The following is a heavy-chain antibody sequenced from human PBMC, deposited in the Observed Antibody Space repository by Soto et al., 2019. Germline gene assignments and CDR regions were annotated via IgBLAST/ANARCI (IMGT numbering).Heavy chain of an antibody. V-gene: IGHV4-34*01. CDR3: ARTSRFDS. CDR1: GGSFGGYY. D-gene: IGHD6-6*01. Sequence: SETLSLTCAVYGGSFGGYYWSWIRQPPGKGLEWIGEINHSGSTNYNPSLKSRVTMSVDTSKNQFSLKLSSVTAADTAVYYCARTSRFDSWGQGTLVTVSS. CDR2: INHSGST. J-gene: IGHJ4*02.